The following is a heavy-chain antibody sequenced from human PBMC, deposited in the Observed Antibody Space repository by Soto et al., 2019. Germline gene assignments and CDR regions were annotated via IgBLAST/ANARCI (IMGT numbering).Heavy chain of an antibody. J-gene: IGHJ1*01. CDR1: GYTFTSYG. V-gene: IGHV1-18*01. CDR2: ISAYNGNT. CDR3: ARSTYCTNGVCYPHFQH. D-gene: IGHD2-8*01. Sequence: ASVKVSCKASGYTFTSYGISWVRQAPGQGLEWMGWISAYNGNTNYAQKLQGSVTMTTDTSTSTAYMELRSLRSDDTAVYYCARSTYCTNGVCYPHFQHWGQGTLVTVSS.